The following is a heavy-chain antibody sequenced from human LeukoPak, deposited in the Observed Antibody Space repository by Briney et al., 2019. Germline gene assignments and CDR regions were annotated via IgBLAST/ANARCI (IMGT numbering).Heavy chain of an antibody. D-gene: IGHD2-2*01. CDR3: ARGCLEAGIGCYGRFDN. CDR2: ILNDGSNK. V-gene: IGHV3-33*01. Sequence: PGGSLRLSCAASGFTFSRHGMHWVRQAPGKWLEWVAVILNDGSNKFYADSVKGRFNISRDNSKNTLDLQMNSVRVEDTAVYYCARGCLEAGIGCYGRFDNWGQGTLVTVSS. CDR1: GFTFSRHG. J-gene: IGHJ4*02.